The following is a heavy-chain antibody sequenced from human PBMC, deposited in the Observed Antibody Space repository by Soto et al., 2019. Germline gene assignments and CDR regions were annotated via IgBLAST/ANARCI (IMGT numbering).Heavy chain of an antibody. CDR2: IYTRGTT. CDR1: GASITTFY. V-gene: IGHV4-4*07. D-gene: IGHD3-16*01. Sequence: SETLSLTCPVSGASITTFYWSWIRQSARQGLEWIGRIYTRGTTDYNPPLQGRVTMSIDTSKNQVSLTLTSVTAADSAVYFCARGGAYYFDSWGQGILVTVSS. CDR3: ARGGAYYFDS. J-gene: IGHJ4*02.